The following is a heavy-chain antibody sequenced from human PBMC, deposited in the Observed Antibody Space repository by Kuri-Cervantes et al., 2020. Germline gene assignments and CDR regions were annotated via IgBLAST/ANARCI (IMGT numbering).Heavy chain of an antibody. CDR3: ARAWLTRRAAFDI. D-gene: IGHD5-18*01. Sequence: ASVKVSCKASGYTFTSYGISWVRQATGQGLEWMGWMNPNSGNTGYAQKFQGRVTMTTDTSTSTAYMELRSLRSDDTAVYYCARAWLTRRAAFDIWGQGTMVT. CDR2: MNPNSGNT. CDR1: GYTFTSYG. V-gene: IGHV1-18*01. J-gene: IGHJ3*02.